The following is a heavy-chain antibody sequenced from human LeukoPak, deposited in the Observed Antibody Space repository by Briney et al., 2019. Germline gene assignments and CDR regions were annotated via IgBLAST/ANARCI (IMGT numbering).Heavy chain of an antibody. Sequence: SVKVSCKASGGTFSSYAISWVRQAPGQGLEWMGGITPIFGTANYAQKFQGRVTITADESTSTAYMELSSLRSEDTAVYYCARGGRYSYGPVDYWGQGTLVTVSS. J-gene: IGHJ4*02. V-gene: IGHV1-69*13. CDR2: ITPIFGTA. CDR3: ARGGRYSYGPVDY. CDR1: GGTFSSYA. D-gene: IGHD5-18*01.